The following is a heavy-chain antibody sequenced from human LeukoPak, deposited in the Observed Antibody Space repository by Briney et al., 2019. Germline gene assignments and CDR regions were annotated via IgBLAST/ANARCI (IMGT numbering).Heavy chain of an antibody. V-gene: IGHV1-46*01. CDR3: ARDRGGAVVVTAAFDY. J-gene: IGHJ4*02. CDR1: GYTFTSYY. Sequence: ASVKVSCKASGYTFTSYYMHWVRQAPGQGLEWMGIINPSGGSTSYAQKFQGRVTTTRDTSTSTVYMELSSLRSEDTAVYYCARDRGGAVVVTAAFDYWGQGTLVTVSS. D-gene: IGHD2-21*02. CDR2: INPSGGST.